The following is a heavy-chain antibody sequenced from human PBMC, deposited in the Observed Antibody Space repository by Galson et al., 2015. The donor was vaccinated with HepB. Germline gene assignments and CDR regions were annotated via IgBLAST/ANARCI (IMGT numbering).Heavy chain of an antibody. CDR1: GYTLTELS. CDR2: FDPEGDET. J-gene: IGHJ3*02. V-gene: IGHV1-24*01. D-gene: IGHD3-16*02. Sequence: SVKVSCKVSGYTLTELSMHWVRQAPGKGLEWMGGFDPEGDETIYAQKFQGRVTMTEDTSTDTAYMELSSLRSEDTAVYYCATFYDYVWGSYRYLDAFDIWGQGTMVTVSS. CDR3: ATFYDYVWGSYRYLDAFDI.